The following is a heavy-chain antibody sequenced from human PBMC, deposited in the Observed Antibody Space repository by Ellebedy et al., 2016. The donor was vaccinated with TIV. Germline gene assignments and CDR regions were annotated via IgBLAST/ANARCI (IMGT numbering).Heavy chain of an antibody. Sequence: PGGSLRLSCIVSGGSMSSSSHSWGWIRQPPGKGLEWIGSIYYSGRTYYNPSLKSRVTIFVDTSKNQFSLKLNSVTATDTAVYYCATERSFDWSFDYWGQGTLVTVSS. CDR2: IYYSGRT. CDR3: ATERSFDWSFDY. D-gene: IGHD3-9*01. V-gene: IGHV4-39*01. CDR1: GGSMSSSSHS. J-gene: IGHJ4*02.